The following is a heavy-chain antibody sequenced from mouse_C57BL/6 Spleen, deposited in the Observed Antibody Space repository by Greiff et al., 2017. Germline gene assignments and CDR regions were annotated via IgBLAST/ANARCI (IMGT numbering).Heavy chain of an antibody. D-gene: IGHD2-1*01. J-gene: IGHJ4*01. Sequence: VQLQQSGPELVKPGASVKISCKASGYAFSSSWMNWVKQWPGKGLEWIGRIYPGDGDTNYNGKFKGKATLTADKSSSTAYMQLSSLTSEDSAVYFCAREIYYGNYASIDYWGQGTSVTVSS. CDR1: GYAFSSSW. V-gene: IGHV1-82*01. CDR2: IYPGDGDT. CDR3: AREIYYGNYASIDY.